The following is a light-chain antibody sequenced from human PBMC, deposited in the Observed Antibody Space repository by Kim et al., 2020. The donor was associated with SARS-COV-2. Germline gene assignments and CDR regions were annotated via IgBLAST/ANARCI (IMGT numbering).Light chain of an antibody. Sequence: KATVTCKSSQSVLCSSNNKNYLAWYQQKPRQPPKLLIYLASTRESGVPDRFSGSGSGTDFTLTISSLQAEDVAVYYCQQYYTTPYTFGQGTKLEI. CDR2: LAS. V-gene: IGKV4-1*01. J-gene: IGKJ2*01. CDR3: QQYYTTPYT. CDR1: QSVLCSSNNKNY.